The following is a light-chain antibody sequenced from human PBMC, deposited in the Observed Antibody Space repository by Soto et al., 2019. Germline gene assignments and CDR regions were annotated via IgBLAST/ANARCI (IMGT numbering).Light chain of an antibody. CDR2: EVS. J-gene: IGLJ2*01. V-gene: IGLV2-14*01. CDR1: SSDVGGYNY. Sequence: QSALTQPASVPGSPGQSITISCTGTSSDVGGYNYVSWYQQHPGKAPKLMIYEVSNRPSGVSNRFSGSKSGNTASLTISGLQAEDEADYYCSSYASSNTLVFGGGTKLTVL. CDR3: SSYASSNTLV.